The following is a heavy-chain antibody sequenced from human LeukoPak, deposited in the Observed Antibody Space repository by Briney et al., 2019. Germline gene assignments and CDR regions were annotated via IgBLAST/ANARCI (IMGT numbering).Heavy chain of an antibody. V-gene: IGHV4-59*01. D-gene: IGHD2-15*01. CDR1: EGSISDYY. Sequence: SETLSLLCTVSEGSISDYYWSWIRQPPGKGLEWIGCIHYSRTTKYNPSLKSRVIISVDPSKNQFPLKLSSVTAADTAVYYCARLLRGYYNYMDVWGKGTTVTVSS. CDR3: ARLLRGYYNYMDV. CDR2: IHYSRTT. J-gene: IGHJ6*03.